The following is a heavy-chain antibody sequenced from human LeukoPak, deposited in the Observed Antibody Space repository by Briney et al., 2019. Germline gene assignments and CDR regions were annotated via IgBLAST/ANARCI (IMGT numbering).Heavy chain of an antibody. J-gene: IGHJ3*02. CDR1: GFTFSSYS. CDR3: AKKMDDAFDI. CDR2: ISSSSAYI. D-gene: IGHD5-24*01. Sequence: PGGSLRLSCAASGFTFSSYSMNWVRQAPGKGLEWVAFISSSSAYISYADSVKGRFTISRDNAKNSLYLQMNNLRAEDTAVYYCAKKMDDAFDICGQGTMVTVSS. V-gene: IGHV3-21*01.